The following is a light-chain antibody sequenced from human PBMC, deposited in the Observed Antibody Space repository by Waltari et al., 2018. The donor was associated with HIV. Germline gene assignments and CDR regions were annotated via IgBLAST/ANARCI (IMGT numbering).Light chain of an antibody. Sequence: DIQMTQSPSSLSASVGDRVTITYRASQSITIYLNWYQQKPGKAPKLLMYAASRLQSGVPLRFSGSGSGTDFSLTISGLQREDFATYYCQQTNSIPYTFGQGTKLNVK. J-gene: IGKJ2*01. CDR3: QQTNSIPYT. CDR2: AAS. V-gene: IGKV1-39*01. CDR1: QSITIY.